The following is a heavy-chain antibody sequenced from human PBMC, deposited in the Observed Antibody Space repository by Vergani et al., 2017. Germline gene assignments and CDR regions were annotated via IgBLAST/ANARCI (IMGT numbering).Heavy chain of an antibody. CDR1: NDSVSNTFYY. J-gene: IGHJ4*02. D-gene: IGHD3-9*01. V-gene: IGHV4-39*07. CDR3: ARRSGIVYDIFSGTQYFFDF. CDR2: IYRTSRT. Sequence: QVQLPESGPGLVKPSETLSLTCTVSNDSVSNTFYYWGWIRQTPGKGLEWIGSIYRTSRTHFNPSLKSRVTISVDTSNNHFSLRLNSLTAADTAVYYCARRSGIVYDIFSGTQYFFDFWGQGTLVTVSS.